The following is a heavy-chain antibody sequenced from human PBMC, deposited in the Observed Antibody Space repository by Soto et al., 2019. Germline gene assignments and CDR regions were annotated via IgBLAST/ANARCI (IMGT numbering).Heavy chain of an antibody. Sequence: PSQTLSLTCAISGDSVSTNSVTWNWIRQSPSRGLEWLGRTYYRSKWFNDYAVSVKGRITINPDTSNNQLSLQLNSVTPDDTAVYYCVLLIGNSWLDSWGQGTLVTVSS. CDR1: GDSVSTNSVT. CDR2: TYYRSKWFN. CDR3: VLLIGNSWLDS. V-gene: IGHV6-1*01. D-gene: IGHD2-8*01. J-gene: IGHJ5*01.